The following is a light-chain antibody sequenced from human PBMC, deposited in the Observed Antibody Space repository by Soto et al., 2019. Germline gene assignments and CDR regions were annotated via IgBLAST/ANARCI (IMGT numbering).Light chain of an antibody. CDR2: DAT. CDR3: QQRDSGPPYN. J-gene: IGKJ2*01. V-gene: IGKV3-11*01. CDR1: QSVSGY. Sequence: EVLLTQSPVTLSLSPGERATLSCRASQSVSGYLSWYQQKPGHAPRLLIFDATNRATGVPARFSGSGSGTDFTLTISSLEPEYFAVYYCQQRDSGPPYNFGQGTRLEIK.